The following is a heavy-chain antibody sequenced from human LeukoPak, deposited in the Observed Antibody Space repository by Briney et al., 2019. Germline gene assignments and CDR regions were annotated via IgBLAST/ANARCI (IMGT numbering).Heavy chain of an antibody. J-gene: IGHJ5*02. CDR3: ARETGTAMVRGNWFDP. CDR1: GYTFTGYY. Sequence: ASVKVSCKASGYTFTGYYMHWVRQAPGQGLEWMGWINPNSGGTNYAQKFQGRVTMTRDTSISTAHMELSRLRSDDTAVYYCARETGTAMVRGNWFDPWGQGTLVTVSA. D-gene: IGHD5-18*01. V-gene: IGHV1-2*02. CDR2: INPNSGGT.